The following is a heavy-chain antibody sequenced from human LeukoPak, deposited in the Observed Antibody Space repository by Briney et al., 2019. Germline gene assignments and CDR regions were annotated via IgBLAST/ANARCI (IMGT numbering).Heavy chain of an antibody. CDR1: GGSFSGYY. D-gene: IGHD6-13*01. CDR2: INHSGST. V-gene: IGHV4-34*01. Sequence: SETLSLTCAVYGGSFSGYYWSWIRQPPGKGLEWIGEINHSGSTNYNPSLRSRVTISVDTSKNQFSLKLSSVTAADTAVYYCARAFSSQSFDYWGQGTLVTVSS. CDR3: ARAFSSQSFDY. J-gene: IGHJ4*02.